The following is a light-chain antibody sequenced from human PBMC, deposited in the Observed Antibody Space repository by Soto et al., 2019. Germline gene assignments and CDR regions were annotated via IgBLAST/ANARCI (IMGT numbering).Light chain of an antibody. CDR3: QQSYNTPLT. CDR2: AAS. V-gene: IGKV1-39*01. CDR1: QNIGKY. J-gene: IGKJ3*01. Sequence: IKMTQSPSSLSASVGDRVTITCRASQNIGKYLNWYQHRPGKAPKLLVYAASSLQSGVPSRFNGSESGTDFSLTITSLQPEDSATYYCQQSYNTPLTFGPGT.